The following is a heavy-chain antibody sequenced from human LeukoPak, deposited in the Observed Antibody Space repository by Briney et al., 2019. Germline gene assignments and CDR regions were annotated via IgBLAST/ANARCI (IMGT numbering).Heavy chain of an antibody. CDR1: GYTFTGYY. CDR2: INPNSGGT. Sequence: ASVKVSCKASGYTFTGYYMHWVRQAPGQGLEWMGWINPNSGGTNYAQKFQGRVTMTRDTSISTAYMELSRLRSDDTAVYYGAITLHPSADIVVVPAAIHPVDYWGQGTLVTVSS. CDR3: AITLHPSADIVVVPAAIHPVDY. D-gene: IGHD2-2*01. V-gene: IGHV1-2*02. J-gene: IGHJ4*02.